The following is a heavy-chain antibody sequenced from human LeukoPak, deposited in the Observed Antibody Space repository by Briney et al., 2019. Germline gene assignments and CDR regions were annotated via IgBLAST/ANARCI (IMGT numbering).Heavy chain of an antibody. V-gene: IGHV4-39*01. Sequence: SETLSLTCTVSGGSIRSSYYYWGWIRQPPGKGLEWIGSIYYSGSTYYNPSLKSRVTISVDTSKNQFSLKLSSVTAADTAVYYCASDPIAVAGIHWGQGTLVTVSS. D-gene: IGHD6-19*01. CDR3: ASDPIAVAGIH. J-gene: IGHJ4*02. CDR2: IYYSGST. CDR1: GGSIRSSYYY.